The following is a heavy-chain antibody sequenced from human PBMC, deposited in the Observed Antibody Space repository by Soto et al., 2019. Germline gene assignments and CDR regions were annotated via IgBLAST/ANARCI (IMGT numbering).Heavy chain of an antibody. V-gene: IGHV1-69*01. J-gene: IGHJ5*02. CDR3: ARGEIAVAYDYNWFDP. CDR1: GGTFSSYA. Sequence: QVQLVQSGAEVKKPGSSVKVSCKASGGTFSSYAISWVRQAPGQGLEWMGGIIPIFGTANYAQKFQGRVTITADECRSTADMELSSLRSEDTAVYYWARGEIAVAYDYNWFDPWGQGTLVTVSS. CDR2: IIPIFGTA. D-gene: IGHD6-19*01.